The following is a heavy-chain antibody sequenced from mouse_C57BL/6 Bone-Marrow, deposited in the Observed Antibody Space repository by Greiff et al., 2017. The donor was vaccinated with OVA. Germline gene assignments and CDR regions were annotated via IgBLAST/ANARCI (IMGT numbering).Heavy chain of an antibody. Sequence: VQLQQSGAELVRPGASVKLSCTASGFNIKDDYMHWVKQRPEQGLEWIGWIDPENGDTESASKFQGKATITADTSSNTAYLQLSSLTSEDTAVYYCTPEYYGSSYWYFDVGGRGTTVTVSS. V-gene: IGHV14-4*01. CDR1: GFNIKDDY. CDR3: TPEYYGSSYWYFDV. CDR2: IDPENGDT. D-gene: IGHD1-1*01. J-gene: IGHJ1*03.